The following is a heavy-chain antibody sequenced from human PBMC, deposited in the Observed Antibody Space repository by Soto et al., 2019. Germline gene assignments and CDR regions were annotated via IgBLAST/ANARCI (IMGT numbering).Heavy chain of an antibody. CDR3: ARVNYGDTYYFDY. D-gene: IGHD4-17*01. Sequence: QVQLQESGPGLVKPSQTLSLPCTIYAGSISSGAYYCSWFRQPPGKVLVWIVSIYYSGRTYYNPSLKIRVTISVDTSKNQLSLKLSSVTSSDTAGDYGARVNYGDTYYFDYWGQGTMVTVSS. V-gene: IGHV4-30-4*01. CDR2: IYYSGRT. J-gene: IGHJ4*02. CDR1: AGSISSGAYY.